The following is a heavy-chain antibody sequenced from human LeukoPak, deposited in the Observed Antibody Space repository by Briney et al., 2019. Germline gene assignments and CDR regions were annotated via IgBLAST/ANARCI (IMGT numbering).Heavy chain of an antibody. CDR3: AKDNTLGCSSTSCYPDPPDAFDI. J-gene: IGHJ3*02. CDR2: ISGSGGST. CDR1: GFTFSSYA. V-gene: IGHV3-23*01. D-gene: IGHD2-2*01. Sequence: GALRLSCAASGFTFSSYAMSWVRQAPGKGLEWVSAISGSGGSTYYADSVKGRFTISRDNSKNTLYLQMNSLRAEDTAVYYCAKDNTLGCSSTSCYPDPPDAFDIWGQGTMVTVSS.